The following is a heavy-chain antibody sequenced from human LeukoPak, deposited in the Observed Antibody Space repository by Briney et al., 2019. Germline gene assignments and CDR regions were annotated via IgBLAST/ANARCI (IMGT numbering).Heavy chain of an antibody. D-gene: IGHD6-19*01. V-gene: IGHV4-34*01. CDR3: AVLSIAVAGSWFDP. J-gene: IGHJ5*02. Sequence: PSETLSLTCAVYGGSFSGYYWSWIRQPPGKGLECIGEINHSGSTNYNPSLKSRVTISVDTSKNQFSLKLSSVTAADTAVYYCAVLSIAVAGSWFDPWGQGTLVTVSS. CDR1: GGSFSGYY. CDR2: INHSGST.